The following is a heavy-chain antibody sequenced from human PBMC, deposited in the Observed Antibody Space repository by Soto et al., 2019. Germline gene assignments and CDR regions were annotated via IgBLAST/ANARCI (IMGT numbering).Heavy chain of an antibody. Sequence: QVQLLQSGAEVKKPGASVKVSCKASGYTFTSYDINWVRQATGQGLEWMGWMNPNSGNTGYAQKFQCRVNMTRNTSISTAYMELSSLRSEDTAVYYCARDLMIVVHSRSGDWGKGTLVTVSS. CDR2: MNPNSGNT. V-gene: IGHV1-8*01. J-gene: IGHJ4*02. CDR3: ARDLMIVVHSRSGD. CDR1: GYTFTSYD. D-gene: IGHD3-22*01.